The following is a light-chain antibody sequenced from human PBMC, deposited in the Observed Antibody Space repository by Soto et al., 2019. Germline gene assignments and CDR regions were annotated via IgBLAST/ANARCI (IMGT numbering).Light chain of an antibody. V-gene: IGKV1-5*03. J-gene: IGKJ1*01. Sequence: DIQMTQSPSTLSASVGDRVTITCRASQSISSWLAWYQQKPGKAPKLLIYKASSLESGVPSRFGGSGSGTEFTLTISSLQPDDFATYYCQQYNSYSRTFGQGTKVE. CDR1: QSISSW. CDR3: QQYNSYSRT. CDR2: KAS.